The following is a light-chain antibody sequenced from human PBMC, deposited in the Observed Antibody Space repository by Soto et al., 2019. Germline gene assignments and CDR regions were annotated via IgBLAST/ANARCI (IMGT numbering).Light chain of an antibody. CDR2: DAS. Sequence: DIQMTQSPSTLSASVGDRVTITCRASQSISSWLAWYQQKPGKAPKLLIYDASSLESGVPSRFSGSGSGTEFTLTISSLQPDGFATYYCQQYNSHSRTFGQGTKVDI. V-gene: IGKV1-5*01. CDR3: QQYNSHSRT. J-gene: IGKJ1*01. CDR1: QSISSW.